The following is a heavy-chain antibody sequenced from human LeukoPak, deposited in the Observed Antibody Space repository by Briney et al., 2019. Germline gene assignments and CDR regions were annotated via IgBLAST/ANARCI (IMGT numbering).Heavy chain of an antibody. Sequence: SETLSLTCTVSGGSVSNGNYYWSWLRQPPGKELEWIGYIYYTGSTNYNPSLEGRVTISVDTSKNQFSVKLSSVTAADTAVYYCARSQNYYGSGDYWSQGTLVTVSS. V-gene: IGHV4-61*01. CDR2: IYYTGST. CDR3: ARSQNYYGSGDY. D-gene: IGHD3-10*01. J-gene: IGHJ4*02. CDR1: GGSVSNGNYY.